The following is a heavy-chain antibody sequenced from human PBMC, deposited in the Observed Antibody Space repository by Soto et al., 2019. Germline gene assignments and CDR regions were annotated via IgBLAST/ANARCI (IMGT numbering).Heavy chain of an antibody. J-gene: IGHJ3*02. CDR1: GFTFSSYA. Sequence: EVQLVESGGGLVQPGGSLRLSCAASGFTFSSYAMHWVRQAPGKGLEYVSAISSNGHSTYYANSVKGRFTISRDNSKNTMYLHMGSLRAEDAAVYYRARNYGRSSYASDIWGQGTMVTVSS. D-gene: IGHD3-16*01. CDR3: ARNYGRSSYASDI. CDR2: ISSNGHST. V-gene: IGHV3-64*01.